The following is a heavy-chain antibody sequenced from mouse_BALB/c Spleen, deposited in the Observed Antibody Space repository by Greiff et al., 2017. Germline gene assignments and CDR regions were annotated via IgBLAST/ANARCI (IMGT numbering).Heavy chain of an antibody. CDR3: ARQEGGNYWFAY. D-gene: IGHD2-1*01. Sequence: EVQRVESGPELVKPGASVKISCKASGYTFTDYNMHWVKQSHGKSLEWIGYIYPYNGGTGYNQKFKSKATLTVDNSSSTAYMELRSLTSEDSAVYYCARQEGGNYWFAYWGQGTLVTVSA. CDR1: GYTFTDYN. J-gene: IGHJ3*01. CDR2: IYPYNGGT. V-gene: IGHV1S29*02.